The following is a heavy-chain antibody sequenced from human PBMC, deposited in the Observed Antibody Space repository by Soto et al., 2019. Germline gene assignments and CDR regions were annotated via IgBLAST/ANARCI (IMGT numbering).Heavy chain of an antibody. D-gene: IGHD2-15*01. V-gene: IGHV4-34*01. CDR3: ARSSWVAATPRYYYYYMDV. J-gene: IGHJ6*03. CDR2: INHSGST. Sequence: PSETLSLTCAVYGGSFSGYYWSWIRQPPGKGLEWIGEINHSGSTNYNPSLKSRVTISVDTSKNQFSLKLSSVTAADTTVYYCARSSWVAATPRYYYYYMDVWGKGTTVTVSS. CDR1: GGSFSGYY.